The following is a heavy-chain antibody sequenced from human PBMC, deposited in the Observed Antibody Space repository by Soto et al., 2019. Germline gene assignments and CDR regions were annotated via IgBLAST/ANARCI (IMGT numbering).Heavy chain of an antibody. CDR1: GGTFSSYT. D-gene: IGHD2-2*01. Sequence: QVQLVQSGAEVKKPGSSVKVSCKASGGTFSSYTISWVRQAPGQGLEWMGRIIPILGIANYAQKFQGRVTITADKSTIPAYMEPSSMRSEDTAVYYCASAACSSPSRYLGDYWGQGTLVTVSS. J-gene: IGHJ4*02. CDR2: IIPILGIA. V-gene: IGHV1-69*02. CDR3: ASAACSSPSRYLGDY.